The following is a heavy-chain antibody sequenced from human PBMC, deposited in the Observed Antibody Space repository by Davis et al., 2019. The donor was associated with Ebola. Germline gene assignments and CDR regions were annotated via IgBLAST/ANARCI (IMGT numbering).Heavy chain of an antibody. J-gene: IGHJ3*02. D-gene: IGHD5-12*01. CDR3: TTPGGQDSGYDVFDI. CDR2: INPSGGST. V-gene: IGHV1-46*03. CDR1: GYTFTSYY. Sequence: ASVKVSCKASGYTFTSYYMHWVRQAPGQGLEWMGIINPSGGSTSYAQKFQGRVTMTRDTSTSTVYMELSSLRAEDTAVYYCTTPGGQDSGYDVFDIWGQGTMVTVSS.